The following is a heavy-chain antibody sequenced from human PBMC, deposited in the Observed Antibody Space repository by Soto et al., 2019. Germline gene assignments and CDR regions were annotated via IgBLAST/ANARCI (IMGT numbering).Heavy chain of an antibody. J-gene: IGHJ5*02. CDR2: IYYSGTT. D-gene: IGHD3-10*01. CDR1: GGSIRGISHH. Sequence: QLQLQESGPGLVRPSETLSLTCTVSGGSIRGISHHWGWIRQPPGKGLEWIGSIYYSGTTFYNPSFKSRVTISVDTSRNHFSLNPNSVTAADTAVYFCTGRPLSWFDPWGPGTLVTVSS. V-gene: IGHV4-39*02. CDR3: TGRPLSWFDP.